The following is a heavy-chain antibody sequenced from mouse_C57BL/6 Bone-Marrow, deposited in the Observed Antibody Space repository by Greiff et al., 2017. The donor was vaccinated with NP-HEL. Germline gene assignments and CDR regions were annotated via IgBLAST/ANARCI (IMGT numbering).Heavy chain of an antibody. V-gene: IGHV7-3*01. CDR2: IRNKANGYTT. CDR3: ARYGVIRSYFDY. J-gene: IGHJ2*01. D-gene: IGHD1-1*01. Sequence: EVKLMESGGGLVQPGGSLSLSCAASGFTFTDYYMSWVRQPPGKALEWLGFIRNKANGYTTEYSASVKGRFTISRDNSQSILYLQMNALRAEDSATYYCARYGVIRSYFDYWGQGTTLTVSS. CDR1: GFTFTDYY.